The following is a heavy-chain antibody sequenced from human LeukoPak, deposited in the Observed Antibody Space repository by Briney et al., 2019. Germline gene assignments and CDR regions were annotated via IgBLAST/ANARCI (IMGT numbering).Heavy chain of an antibody. CDR1: GFTFSSYA. V-gene: IGHV3-30-3*01. CDR3: AREWEYSSSHP. J-gene: IGHJ5*02. D-gene: IGHD6-6*01. Sequence: PGGSLRLSCAASGFTFSSYAMHWVRQAPGKGLEWVAVISYDGSNKYYADSVKGRFTISRDNSKNTLYLQMNSLRAEDTAVYYCAREWEYSSSHPWGQGTLVTVSS. CDR2: ISYDGSNK.